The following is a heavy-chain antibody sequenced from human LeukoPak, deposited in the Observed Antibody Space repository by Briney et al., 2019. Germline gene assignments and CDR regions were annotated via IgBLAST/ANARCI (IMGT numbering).Heavy chain of an antibody. CDR2: INPNSGGT. J-gene: IGHJ4*02. CDR3: ARAYERQLWSSGVDY. D-gene: IGHD5-18*01. Sequence: GASVKVSCKASGYTFTGYYMHWVRQAPGQGLEWMGWINPNSGGTNYAQKFQGRVTMTRDTSISTAYMELSRLRSDDTAVYYCARAYERQLWSSGVDYWGQGTLVTVSS. V-gene: IGHV1-2*02. CDR1: GYTFTGYY.